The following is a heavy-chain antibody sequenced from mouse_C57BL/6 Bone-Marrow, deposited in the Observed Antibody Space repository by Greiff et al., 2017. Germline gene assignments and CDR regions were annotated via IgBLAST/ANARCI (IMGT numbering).Heavy chain of an antibody. CDR2: INPSNGYT. CDR3: ARLGSNYGGYYFDY. V-gene: IGHV1-4*01. CDR1: GYTFTSYT. Sequence: VKLQESGAELARPGASVKMSCKASGYTFTSYTMHWVKQRPGQGLEWIGYINPSNGYTKYNQKFKDKATLTADKSSSTAYMQLSSLTSEDSAVYYCARLGSNYGGYYFDYWGQGTTLTVSS. J-gene: IGHJ2*01. D-gene: IGHD2-5*01.